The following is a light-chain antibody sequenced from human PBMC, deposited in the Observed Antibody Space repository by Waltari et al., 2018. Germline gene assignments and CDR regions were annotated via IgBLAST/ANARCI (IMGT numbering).Light chain of an antibody. J-gene: IGLJ2*01. Sequence: QSALTQPASVSGSPGQSITISCTSDVGNYHLVSWYQQRPGTAPKLKIYGATKQPSGVSDRFSGSKSVNTASLTISGLQAEDEADYYCCTFTSSGTWVFGGGTKLTVL. CDR2: GAT. V-gene: IGLV2-23*01. CDR1: SDVGNYHL. CDR3: CTFTSSGTWV.